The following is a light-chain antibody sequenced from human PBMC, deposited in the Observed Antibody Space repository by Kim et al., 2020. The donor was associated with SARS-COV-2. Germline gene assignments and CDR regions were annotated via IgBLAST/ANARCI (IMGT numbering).Light chain of an antibody. Sequence: GQCGTSSCSGGMSNLLYNTVHWSQHLPGAPPKLLIHTNNQRPSGVPDRFSASKSSTSASLVISGLQFEDEADFYCAAWDDSLNDYVFGTGTKVTVL. CDR1: MSNLLYNT. J-gene: IGLJ1*01. CDR3: AAWDDSLNDYV. V-gene: IGLV1-44*01. CDR2: TNN.